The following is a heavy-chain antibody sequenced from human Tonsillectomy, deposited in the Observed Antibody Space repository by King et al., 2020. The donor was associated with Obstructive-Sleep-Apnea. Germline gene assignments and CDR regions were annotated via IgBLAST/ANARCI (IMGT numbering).Heavy chain of an antibody. CDR1: GGSISGTNW. CDR3: ARVTWRPYYDGMDV. V-gene: IGHV4-4*02. J-gene: IGHJ6*02. CDR2: IHHSGST. D-gene: IGHD5-24*01. Sequence: QLQESGPGLVKPSGTLSLTCAVSGGSISGTNWWTWVRRPPGKGLRWIGEIHHSGSTNYNPSLKSRVTISVDKSKNQFSLKLSSVTAADTAVYYCARVTWRPYYDGMDVWGPGTTVTVSS.